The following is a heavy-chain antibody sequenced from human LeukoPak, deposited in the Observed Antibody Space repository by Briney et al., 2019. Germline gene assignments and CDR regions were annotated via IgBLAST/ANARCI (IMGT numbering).Heavy chain of an antibody. CDR1: GGSFSGYY. CDR3: ARVPVAGQYFDY. CDR2: INHSGST. J-gene: IGHJ4*02. D-gene: IGHD6-19*01. Sequence: PSETLSLTCAVYGGSFSGYYWGWIRQPPGKGLEWIGEINHSGSTNYNPSLKSRVTISVDTSKNQFSLKLSSVTAADTAVYYCARVPVAGQYFDYWGQGTLVTVSS. V-gene: IGHV4-34*01.